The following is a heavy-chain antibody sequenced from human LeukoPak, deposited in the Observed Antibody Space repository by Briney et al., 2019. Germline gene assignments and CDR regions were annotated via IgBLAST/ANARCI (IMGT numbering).Heavy chain of an antibody. D-gene: IGHD2-8*01. CDR1: GFTFSRCG. V-gene: IGHV3-30*18. CDR3: AKPGADVWGDKFDY. CDR2: ILYVGSDK. Sequence: GGPLRLSCAASGFTFSRCGMHWVRQAPGKGPEWVAVILYVGSDKYYADSVKGRFTISRDNFKNTLYLQMKSVRDEDTAVYYCAKPGADVWGDKFDYGGKGTRVTVS. J-gene: IGHJ4*02.